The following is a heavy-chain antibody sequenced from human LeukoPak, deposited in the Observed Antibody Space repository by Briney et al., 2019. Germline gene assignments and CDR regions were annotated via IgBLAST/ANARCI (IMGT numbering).Heavy chain of an antibody. D-gene: IGHD2-21*01. Sequence: SQTLSLTCAISGDSVSSNSAVWNWIRQSPSRGLEWLGRTYYRSKWYNEYAVSVTSRITINPDTSKNQFSLYLNSVAPEDTAVYYCARALAYTGNGMDVWGQGTTVTVSS. J-gene: IGHJ6*02. CDR2: TYYRSKWYN. CDR3: ARALAYTGNGMDV. CDR1: GDSVSSNSAV. V-gene: IGHV6-1*01.